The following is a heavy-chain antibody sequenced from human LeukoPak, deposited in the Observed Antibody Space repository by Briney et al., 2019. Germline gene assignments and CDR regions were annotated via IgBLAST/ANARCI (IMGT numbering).Heavy chain of an antibody. CDR1: GGSISSGGYY. V-gene: IGHV4-31*03. Sequence: SETLSLTCTVSGGSISSGGYYWSWIRQHPGKGLEWIGYIYYSGSTYYSPSLKSRVTISVDTSKNQFSLKLSSVTAADTAVYYCARDANRPGMDVWGQGTTVTVSS. CDR2: IYYSGST. CDR3: ARDANRPGMDV. J-gene: IGHJ6*02.